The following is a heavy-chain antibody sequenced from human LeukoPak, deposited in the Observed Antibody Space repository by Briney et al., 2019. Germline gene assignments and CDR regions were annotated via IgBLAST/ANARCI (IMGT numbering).Heavy chain of an antibody. V-gene: IGHV4-34*01. J-gene: IGHJ6*03. D-gene: IGHD6-19*01. Sequence: PSETLSLTCAVYGGSFSGYYWSWIRQPPGKGLEWIGEINHSGSANYNPSLKSRVTISVDMSKNQFSLKLSSVTAADTAVYYCARDGYEAVAGEGVGWYHDYYYYMDVWGKGTTVTVSS. CDR3: ARDGYEAVAGEGVGWYHDYYYYMDV. CDR2: INHSGSA. CDR1: GGSFSGYY.